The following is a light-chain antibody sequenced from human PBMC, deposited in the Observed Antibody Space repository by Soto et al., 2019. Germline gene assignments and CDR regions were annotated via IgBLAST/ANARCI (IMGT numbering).Light chain of an antibody. V-gene: IGKV1-5*01. J-gene: IGKJ1*01. CDR1: HRIGSW. CDR3: QQYVSYSLWT. CDR2: DAS. Sequence: DIPMTQSPSTLSASSAQRGTIXCRTSHRIGSWLAWYQQKEGKAPKLLIYDASSLKSGVPPRFSGSGSGTEFTLTISSLQPDDFATYYCQQYVSYSLWTFGQGTKVDI.